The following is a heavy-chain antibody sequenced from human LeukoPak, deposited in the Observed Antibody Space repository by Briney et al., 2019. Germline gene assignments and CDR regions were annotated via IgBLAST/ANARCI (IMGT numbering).Heavy chain of an antibody. CDR3: ARGPYCGDDCYFDS. Sequence: SETLSLTCTVSGGSISDNFWSWIRQPAGKGLEWIGRIYSSGSTLYNPSLESRVTMSVDTSKNHFSLRLTSVTAADTAVYFCARGPYCGDDCYFDSWGRGTLFTVSS. CDR2: IYSSGST. CDR1: GGSISDNF. D-gene: IGHD2-21*01. J-gene: IGHJ4*02. V-gene: IGHV4-4*07.